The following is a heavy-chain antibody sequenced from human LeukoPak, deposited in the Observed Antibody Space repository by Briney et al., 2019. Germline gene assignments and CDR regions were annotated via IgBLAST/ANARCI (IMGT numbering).Heavy chain of an antibody. J-gene: IGHJ4*02. CDR3: ARAGLDY. D-gene: IGHD6-19*01. CDR2: ISGSAATI. Sequence: HPGGSLRLSCAASGFSFSSYGMNWVRQAPGKGLEWLSHISGSAATIYYADSVKGRFIISRDNAKDSLYLQMDSLRAEDTAIYYCARAGLDYWGQGTLVTVSS. CDR1: GFSFSSYG. V-gene: IGHV3-48*03.